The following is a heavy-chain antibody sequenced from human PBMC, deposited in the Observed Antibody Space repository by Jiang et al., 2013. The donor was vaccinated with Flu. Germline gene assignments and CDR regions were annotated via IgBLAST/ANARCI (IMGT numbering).Heavy chain of an antibody. Sequence: PGLVKLYRPCPSPCTVSGGAIGSNNYYWSWIRQPAGKGLEWIGRVYSSGYTMYNPALESRVTISVDPSKTHFSLRLTSVTAADTAVYFYARDLLTDPIRMYFSDRNDFRTGGFDIWGQGAMVTV. J-gene: IGHJ3*02. D-gene: IGHD3/OR15-3a*01. V-gene: IGHV4-61*02. CDR2: VYSSGYT. CDR1: GGAIGSNNYY. CDR3: ARDLLTDPIRMYFSDRNDFRTGGFDI.